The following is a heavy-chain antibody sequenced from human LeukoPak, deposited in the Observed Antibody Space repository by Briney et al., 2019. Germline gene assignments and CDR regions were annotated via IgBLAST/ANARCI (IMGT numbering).Heavy chain of an antibody. CDR3: ARAPDYGDYYYYYMDV. D-gene: IGHD4-17*01. J-gene: IGHJ6*03. CDR2: IIPIFGTA. Sequence: SVKVSCKASGGTFSSYAISWVRQAPGQGLEWMGRIIPIFGTANYAQKFQGRVTITTDESTSTAYMELSSLRSEDTAVYYCARAPDYGDYYYYYMDVWGKGTTVTVSS. CDR1: GGTFSSYA. V-gene: IGHV1-69*05.